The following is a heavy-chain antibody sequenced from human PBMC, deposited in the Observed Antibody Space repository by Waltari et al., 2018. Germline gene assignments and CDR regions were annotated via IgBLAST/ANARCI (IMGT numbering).Heavy chain of an antibody. Sequence: ELQLVESGGGSVQPGGSLRLSCAASGLIIKHHCLTWVRQAPGEGLEWVSTIYAGGITKYADSVNGRFTISRDNSKNTLSLQMNSLRVDDTAMYYCAREYNDGWYFDYWGRGTLVTVSS. J-gene: IGHJ4*02. D-gene: IGHD6-19*01. CDR3: AREYNDGWYFDY. CDR1: GLIIKHHC. V-gene: IGHV3-66*01. CDR2: IYAGGIT.